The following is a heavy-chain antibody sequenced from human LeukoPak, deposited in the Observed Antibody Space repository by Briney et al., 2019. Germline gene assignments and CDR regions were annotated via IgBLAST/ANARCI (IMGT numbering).Heavy chain of an antibody. CDR2: MNPNSGNT. CDR3: ARGPWEIVEEDY. J-gene: IGHJ4*02. V-gene: IGHV1-8*01. CDR1: GYTFTSYD. D-gene: IGHD5-12*01. Sequence: ASVKGSCKASGYTFTSYDINWVRQATGQGLEWMGWMNPNSGNTGYAQKFQGRVTITRNTSMSTAYMELSSLRSEDTAVYYCARGPWEIVEEDYWGQGTLVTVSS.